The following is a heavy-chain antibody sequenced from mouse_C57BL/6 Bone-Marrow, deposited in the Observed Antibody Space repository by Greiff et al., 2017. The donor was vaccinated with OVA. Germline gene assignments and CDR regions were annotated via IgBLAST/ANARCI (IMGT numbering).Heavy chain of an antibody. D-gene: IGHD1-1*01. Sequence: QVQLQQPGAELVKPGASVKMSCKASGYTFTSYWITWVKQRPGQGLEWIGDIYPGSGSTNYNEKFKSKATLTVDTSSSTAYMQLSSLTSEDSAVYYCARRGVITTVHYYFDYWGQGTTLTVSS. CDR3: ARRGVITTVHYYFDY. J-gene: IGHJ2*01. V-gene: IGHV1-55*01. CDR2: IYPGSGST. CDR1: GYTFTSYW.